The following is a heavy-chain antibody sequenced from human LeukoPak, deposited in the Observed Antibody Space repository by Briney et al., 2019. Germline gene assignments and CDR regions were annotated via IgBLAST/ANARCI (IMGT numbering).Heavy chain of an antibody. CDR3: ARDLFGEFGDNWFDP. D-gene: IGHD3-10*02. J-gene: IGHJ5*02. CDR2: IYYGGST. CDR1: GGSISSYY. V-gene: IGHV4-59*01. Sequence: SETLSLTCTVSGGSISSYYWSWIRQPPGKGLEWIGYIYYGGSTNYNPSLKSRVTISVDTSKNQFSLKLSSVTAADTAVYYCARDLFGEFGDNWFDPWGQGTLVTVSS.